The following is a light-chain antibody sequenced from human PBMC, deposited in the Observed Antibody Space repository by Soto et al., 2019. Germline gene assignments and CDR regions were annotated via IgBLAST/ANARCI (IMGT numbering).Light chain of an antibody. CDR1: ISKFGRNT. CDR3: AAWDVGLEGPI. J-gene: IGLJ2*01. Sequence: QSVLTQPPSTSGAPGQRVTIYFSGSISKFGRNTVNWYQQLPGTAPKVLMYKDNRRPSGVPDRFSGSKSGTSASLAISGLQSEDEATYYCAAWDVGLEGPIFGGGTKVTVL. V-gene: IGLV1-44*01. CDR2: KDN.